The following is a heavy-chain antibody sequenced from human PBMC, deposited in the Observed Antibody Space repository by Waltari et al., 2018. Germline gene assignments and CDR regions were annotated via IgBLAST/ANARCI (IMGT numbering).Heavy chain of an antibody. CDR3: ARGRRASPRKITFGGAYPPAQFFDY. J-gene: IGHJ4*02. Sequence: QVQLQESGPGLVKPSQTLSLTCTVSGGSISSGGYYWSWIRQHPGKGLEWIGYIYYSGSTYYNPSRKSRVTISVDTSKNQFSRKLSSVTAADTAVYYWARGRRASPRKITFGGAYPPAQFFDYWGQGTLVTVSS. CDR1: GGSISSGGYY. CDR2: IYYSGST. V-gene: IGHV4-31*03. D-gene: IGHD3-16*01.